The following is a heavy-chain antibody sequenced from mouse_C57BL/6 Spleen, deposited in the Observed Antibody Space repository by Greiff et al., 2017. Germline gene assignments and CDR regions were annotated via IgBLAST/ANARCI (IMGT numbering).Heavy chain of an antibody. Sequence: QVTLQQSGPGILQPSQTLSLTCSFSGFSLSTSGMGVSWLRQPSGKGLEWLAHIHWDDDKRYNPSLKSQLTISKDTSSNQVFLKITSVDAADTATYYGARREGGDMDYWGQGTTVTVSS. V-gene: IGHV8-12*01. CDR3: ARREGGDMDY. J-gene: IGHJ4*01. CDR2: IHWDDDK. CDR1: GFSLSTSGMG.